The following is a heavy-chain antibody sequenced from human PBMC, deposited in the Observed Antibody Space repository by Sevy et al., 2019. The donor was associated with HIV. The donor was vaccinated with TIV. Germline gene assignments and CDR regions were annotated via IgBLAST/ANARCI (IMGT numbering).Heavy chain of an antibody. CDR3: ASKRGYTHGPFES. CDR1: GGSVSNGDYY. Sequence: SETLSLTCDVSGGSVSNGDYYWSWIRQPPGKGLEWFGYIYYSGSGYYNPFLKSRVTIPVDTSKNQFSLKLKSVTAADTAIYYCASKRGYTHGPFESWGQGTLVTVSS. J-gene: IGHJ4*02. D-gene: IGHD5-12*01. V-gene: IGHV4-30-4*01. CDR2: IYYSGSG.